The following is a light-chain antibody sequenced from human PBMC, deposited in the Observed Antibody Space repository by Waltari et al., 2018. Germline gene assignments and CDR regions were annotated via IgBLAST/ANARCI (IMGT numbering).Light chain of an antibody. J-gene: IGLJ2*01. CDR1: SSAFGGCRF. CDR2: EVN. V-gene: IGLV2-14*01. Sequence: QSALSQPASVSGSPGRSITIPCPGTSSAFGGCRFFSWYQQHPGKAPKIIIYEVNNRPSGVSNRFSGSKSGNTASLTISDLQAEDEADYYCSSYGRTSTLIFGGGTRLTVL. CDR3: SSYGRTSTLI.